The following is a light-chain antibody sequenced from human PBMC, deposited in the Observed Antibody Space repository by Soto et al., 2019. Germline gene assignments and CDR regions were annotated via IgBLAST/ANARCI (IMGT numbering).Light chain of an antibody. CDR1: SSNIGAGYD. J-gene: IGLJ1*01. Sequence: QLVLTQPPSVSGAPGQRVTISCTGSSSNIGAGYDVHWYQQLPGTAPKLLIYGNSNRPSGLPDRFSGSKSGTSASLAITGLQADDEADYYCQSYDNSLSVLYVFGTGTKLTVL. V-gene: IGLV1-40*01. CDR2: GNS. CDR3: QSYDNSLSVLYV.